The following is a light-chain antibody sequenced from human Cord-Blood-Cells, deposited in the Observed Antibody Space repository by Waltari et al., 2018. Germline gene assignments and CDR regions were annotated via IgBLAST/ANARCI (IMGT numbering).Light chain of an antibody. Sequence: QSALTQPASVSGSPGQSITISCTGTSSAVGSYNLVSWYQQPPGKAPKLMIYAGSKRPSGVSNRFSGSKSGNTASLTISGLQAEDEADYYCCSYAGSSYVVFGGGTKLTVL. V-gene: IGLV2-23*01. CDR2: AGS. CDR3: CSYAGSSYVV. CDR1: SSAVGSYNL. J-gene: IGLJ2*01.